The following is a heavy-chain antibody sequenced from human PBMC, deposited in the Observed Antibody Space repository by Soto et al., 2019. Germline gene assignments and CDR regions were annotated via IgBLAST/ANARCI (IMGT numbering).Heavy chain of an antibody. Sequence: QVQLVESGGGVVQPGRSLRLSCAASGFTFSSYAMQWVRQAPGKGLEWVAVISYDGSNKYYADSVKGRFTISRDNSKNPLYLKLNSLRAEDTAVYYCARDKRDLRFLEWSYYFDYWGQGTLVTVSS. CDR1: GFTFSSYA. CDR2: ISYDGSNK. CDR3: ARDKRDLRFLEWSYYFDY. V-gene: IGHV3-30-3*01. J-gene: IGHJ4*02. D-gene: IGHD3-3*01.